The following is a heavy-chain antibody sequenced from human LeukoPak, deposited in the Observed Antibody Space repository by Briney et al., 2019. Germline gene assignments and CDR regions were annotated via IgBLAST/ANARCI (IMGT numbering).Heavy chain of an antibody. Sequence: GGSLRLSCAASGFTFSSYAMSWVRQAPGKGLEWVSAISGSGSTYYADSVKGRFTISRDNSKNTLYLQMNSLRAEDTAVYYCAKVFLTVVTQRVYYFDYWGQGTLVTVSS. J-gene: IGHJ4*02. D-gene: IGHD4-23*01. V-gene: IGHV3-23*01. CDR2: ISGSGST. CDR3: AKVFLTVVTQRVYYFDY. CDR1: GFTFSSYA.